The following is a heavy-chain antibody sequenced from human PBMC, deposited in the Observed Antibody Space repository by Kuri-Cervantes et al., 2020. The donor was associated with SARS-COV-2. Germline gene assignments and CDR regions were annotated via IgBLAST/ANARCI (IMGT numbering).Heavy chain of an antibody. CDR3: ASRSRSGGADY. CDR1: GGSINSNSHF. V-gene: IGHV4-39*07. J-gene: IGHJ4*02. CDR2: IYYSGST. D-gene: IGHD2-15*01. Sequence: GSLRLSSTASGGSINSNSHFWGWIRQPPGKGLEWIGSIYYSGSTYYSPSLKSRVTISVDTSKNPFSLKLSSVTAADTAVYYCASRSRSGGADYWGQGTLVTVSS.